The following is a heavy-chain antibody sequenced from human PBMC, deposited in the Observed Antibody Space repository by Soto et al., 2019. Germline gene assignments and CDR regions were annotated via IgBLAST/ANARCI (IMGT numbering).Heavy chain of an antibody. V-gene: IGHV3-30*18. Sequence: GGSLRLSCAASGFTFSSYGMHWVRQAPGKGLEWVAAISDDGSNKYYADSVKGRFTISRDNSINTLYLQMNSLRAEDTAKYYCAKGSASSRPYYFDYWGQGALVTVSS. CDR3: AKGSASSRPYYFDY. CDR1: GFTFSSYG. J-gene: IGHJ4*02. CDR2: ISDDGSNK. D-gene: IGHD6-6*01.